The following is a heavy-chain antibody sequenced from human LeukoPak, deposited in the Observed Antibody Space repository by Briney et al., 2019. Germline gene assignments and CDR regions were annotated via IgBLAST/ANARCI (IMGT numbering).Heavy chain of an antibody. J-gene: IGHJ5*02. D-gene: IGHD6-19*01. CDR2: IKQDGSEK. CDR3: ARDEGWLVP. CDR1: GFTFGSYV. V-gene: IGHV3-7*01. Sequence: GRSLRLSCAASGFTFGSYVMSWVRQAPGKGLEWVANIKQDGSEKYYVDSVKGRFTISRDNAKNSLYLQMNSLRAEDTAVYYCARDEGWLVPWGQGTLVTVSS.